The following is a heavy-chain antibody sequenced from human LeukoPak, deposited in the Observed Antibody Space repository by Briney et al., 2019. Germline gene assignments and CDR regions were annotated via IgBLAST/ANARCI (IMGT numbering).Heavy chain of an antibody. CDR1: GGSISSYY. J-gene: IGHJ5*02. CDR3: AVSYYDFWSGYYPGWFDP. CDR2: IYYSGST. D-gene: IGHD3-3*01. Sequence: PSETLSLTCTVSGGSISSYYWGWIRQPPGKGLEWIGSIYYSGSTYYNPSLKSRVTISVDTSKNQFSLKLSSVTAADTAVYYCAVSYYDFWSGYYPGWFDPWGQGTLVTVSS. V-gene: IGHV4-39*01.